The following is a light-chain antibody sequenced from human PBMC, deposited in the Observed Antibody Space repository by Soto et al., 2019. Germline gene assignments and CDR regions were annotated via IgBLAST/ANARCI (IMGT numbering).Light chain of an antibody. Sequence: DIQLTQSPSFLSASVGDRVTITCRASQGLSSYLAWYQQKPGKAPKLLIYAASTLQSGVPSRFSGSGSRTEFTLTTSSLQPEDFATYYCQQLSSYPRTFGQGTKVEIK. V-gene: IGKV1-9*01. CDR1: QGLSSY. CDR3: QQLSSYPRT. J-gene: IGKJ1*01. CDR2: AAS.